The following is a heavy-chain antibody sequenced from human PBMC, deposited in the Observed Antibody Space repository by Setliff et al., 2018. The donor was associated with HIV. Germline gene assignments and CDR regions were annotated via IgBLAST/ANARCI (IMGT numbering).Heavy chain of an antibody. CDR1: GDFFSSDYY. CDR2: IFHSGRI. J-gene: IGHJ6*02. D-gene: IGHD6-13*01. V-gene: IGHV4-38-2*02. CDR3: ARISQLLDYAMDV. Sequence: SETLSLTCTVSGDFFSSDYYWGWIRQSPGKGLEWIAYIFHSGRIYYNPTLKSRVTMSVDRSKNHLSLNVTSVTAADTAVYYCARISQLLDYAMDVWGQGTTVTVSS.